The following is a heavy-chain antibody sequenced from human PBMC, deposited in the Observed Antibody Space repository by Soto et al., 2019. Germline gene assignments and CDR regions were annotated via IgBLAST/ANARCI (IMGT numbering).Heavy chain of an antibody. Sequence: QVTLVQSGAEVKKPGASVKVSCKASGYTFANYGISWVRQAPGQGLEWMGWINAYNGNTNYAQKVQGRVTMTTDTSTSTAYMELRSLRSDDTAVYYCARQGLGVPRGLPEFDPWGQGTLVTVSS. J-gene: IGHJ5*02. D-gene: IGHD3-16*01. CDR1: GYTFANYG. CDR2: INAYNGNT. V-gene: IGHV1-18*04. CDR3: ARQGLGVPRGLPEFDP.